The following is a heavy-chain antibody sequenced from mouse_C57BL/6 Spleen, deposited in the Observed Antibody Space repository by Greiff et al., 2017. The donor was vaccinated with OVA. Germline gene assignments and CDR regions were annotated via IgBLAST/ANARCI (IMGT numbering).Heavy chain of an antibody. J-gene: IGHJ4*01. CDR3: ARYGNFDAMDY. D-gene: IGHD2-1*01. CDR1: GYTFTSYW. V-gene: IGHV1-55*01. Sequence: VQLQQPGAELVKPGASVKMSCKASGYTFTSYWITWVKQRPGQGLEWIGDIYPGSGSTNYNEKFKSKATLTVDTSASTAYRQLSSLTSEDSAVYYFARYGNFDAMDYWGQGTSVTVSA. CDR2: IYPGSGST.